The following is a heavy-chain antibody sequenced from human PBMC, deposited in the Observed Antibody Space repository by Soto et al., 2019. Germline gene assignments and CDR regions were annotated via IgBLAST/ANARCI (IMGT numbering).Heavy chain of an antibody. CDR2: ISSSSSVI. J-gene: IGHJ6*03. Sequence: GGTLRLSCATSGFILSDCAMNWVRQAPGKGLEWVSYISSSSSVIDYADSVKGRFTVSRDNARNSLYLQMNSLRAEDTAVYYCARDLSWGSNWYYYMDVWGKGTTVTVSS. CDR3: ARDLSWGSNWYYYMDV. CDR1: GFILSDCA. D-gene: IGHD7-27*01. V-gene: IGHV3-48*01.